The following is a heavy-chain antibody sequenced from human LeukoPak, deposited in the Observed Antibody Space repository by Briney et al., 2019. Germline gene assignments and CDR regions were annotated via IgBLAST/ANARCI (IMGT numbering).Heavy chain of an antibody. CDR3: TTIKRGNIFGYFDF. CDR2: VFDSGRT. V-gene: IGHV4-59*11. D-gene: IGHD5-18*01. Sequence: SETLSLTCTVSGGSMTTHHWNWIRQTPGKGLEWIGYVFDSGRTKENPSLKSRVTLSADTSKNQLSLRLSSVTAADTAVYYCTTIKRGNIFGYFDFWGQGVLVTVSS. J-gene: IGHJ4*02. CDR1: GGSMTTHH.